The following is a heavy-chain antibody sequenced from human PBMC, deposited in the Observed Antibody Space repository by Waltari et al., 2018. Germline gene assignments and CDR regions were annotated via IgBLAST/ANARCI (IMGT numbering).Heavy chain of an antibody. CDR3: AKGPVTTGVDC. J-gene: IGHJ4*02. D-gene: IGHD4-4*01. V-gene: IGHV3-23*04. Sequence: EVQLVESGGGLAKPGGSLRLSCAASGFTFRNYAMHWVRQAPGKGLEWVSGISSSSVTHDEDSVKGRFTIPRDNSKNTFSLQMNSLSADDTAVYFCAKGPVTTGVDCWGQGVLVTVSS. CDR1: GFTFRNYA. CDR2: ISSSSVT.